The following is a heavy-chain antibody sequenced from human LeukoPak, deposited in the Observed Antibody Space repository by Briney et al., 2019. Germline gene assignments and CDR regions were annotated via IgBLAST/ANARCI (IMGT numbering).Heavy chain of an antibody. J-gene: IGHJ4*02. CDR1: GFTFSSYA. D-gene: IGHD2-2*01. CDR3: ARGARIHIVVVPAAPLDY. V-gene: IGHV3-30-3*01. Sequence: GGSLRLSCAASGFTFSSYAMHWVRQAPGKGLEWVAVISYDGSNKYYADSVKGRFTISRDNSKNTLYLQMNSLRAEDTAVYYCARGARIHIVVVPAAPLDYWGQGTLVTVSS. CDR2: ISYDGSNK.